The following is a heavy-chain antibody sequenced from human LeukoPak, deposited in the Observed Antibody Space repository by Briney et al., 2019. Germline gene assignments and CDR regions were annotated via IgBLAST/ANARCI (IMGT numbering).Heavy chain of an antibody. CDR2: INSDARST. Sequence: GGSLRLSCAASGFTFSNYWMHWVRQAPGKGLVWVSRINSDARSTSYADSVKGRFTISRDNAKNTLYLQMNSLRAEDTAVYYCARAGRSYLGLGIVGATTGHDAFDIWGQGTMVTVSS. D-gene: IGHD1-26*01. J-gene: IGHJ3*02. CDR3: ARAGRSYLGLGIVGATTGHDAFDI. CDR1: GFTFSNYW. V-gene: IGHV3-74*01.